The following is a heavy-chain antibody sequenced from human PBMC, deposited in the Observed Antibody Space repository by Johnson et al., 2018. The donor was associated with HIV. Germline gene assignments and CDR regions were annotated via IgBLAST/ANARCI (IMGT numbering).Heavy chain of an antibody. CDR2: ISSSGSTI. Sequence: QMLLVESGGGLVKPGGSLRLSCAASGFTFSDYYMSWIRQAPGKGLEWVSYISSSGSTIYYADSVKGRFTISRDNAKNSLYLQMNSLGAEDTAVYYCARVAPAHDAFDIWGPGTMVTVSS. CDR3: ARVAPAHDAFDI. D-gene: IGHD2-2*01. J-gene: IGHJ3*02. CDR1: GFTFSDYY. V-gene: IGHV3-11*04.